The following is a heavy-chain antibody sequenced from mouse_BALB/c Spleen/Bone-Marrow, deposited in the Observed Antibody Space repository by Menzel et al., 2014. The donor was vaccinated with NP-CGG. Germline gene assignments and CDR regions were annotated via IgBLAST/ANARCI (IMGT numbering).Heavy chain of an antibody. CDR3: ARSYGYERSWFAY. D-gene: IGHD2-2*01. J-gene: IGHJ3*01. CDR2: INPNNGGT. Sequence: VQLQQSGPEVVKPGASVKISCKTSGYTFTEYTMHWVKQSHGKSLEWIGGINPNNGGTTYNQKFKGKATLAVDKSSSTAYMELRSLTSEDSAVYYCARSYGYERSWFAYWGQGTLVTVSA. V-gene: IGHV1-18*01. CDR1: GYTFTEYT.